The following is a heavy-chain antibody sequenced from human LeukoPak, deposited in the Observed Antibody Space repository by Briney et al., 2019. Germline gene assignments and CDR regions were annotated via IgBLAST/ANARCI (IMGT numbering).Heavy chain of an antibody. CDR1: GYSFTSYW. Sequence: GESLKISCKGSGYSFTSYWIGWVRQMPGKGLEWMGIIYPGDSDTRYSPSFQGQVTISADKSISTAYLQWSSLKASDTAMYYCARSRGTGNDYSNSFFDYWGQGTLVTVSS. CDR3: ARSRGTGNDYSNSFFDY. D-gene: IGHD4-11*01. V-gene: IGHV5-51*01. J-gene: IGHJ4*02. CDR2: IYPGDSDT.